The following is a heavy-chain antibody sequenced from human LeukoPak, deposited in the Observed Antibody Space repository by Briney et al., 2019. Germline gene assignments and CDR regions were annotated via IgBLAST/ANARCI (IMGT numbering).Heavy chain of an antibody. J-gene: IGHJ6*03. Sequence: PSETLSLTCAVYGGSFSGYHWSWIRQPPGKGLEWIGEINHSGSTNYNPSLKSRVTISVDTSKNQFSLKLSSVTAADTAVYYCASIIVVVPAAPSNAYYYYYMDVWGKGTTVTVSS. V-gene: IGHV4-34*01. D-gene: IGHD2-2*01. CDR1: GGSFSGYH. CDR3: ASIIVVVPAAPSNAYYYYYMDV. CDR2: INHSGST.